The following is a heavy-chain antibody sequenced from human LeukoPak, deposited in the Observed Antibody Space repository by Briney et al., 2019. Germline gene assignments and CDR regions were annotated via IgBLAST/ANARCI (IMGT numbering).Heavy chain of an antibody. J-gene: IGHJ4*02. CDR2: INTNTGNP. V-gene: IGHV7-4-1*02. CDR1: GYTFTTYA. Sequence: ASVKVSCKASGYTFTTYAMNWVRQAPGQGLEWKGWINTNTGNPTYAQGFTGRFVFSLDTSVSTAYLQISSLKAEDTAVYYCAKEGPYSSSWYLGYWRQGTLVTVFS. CDR3: AKEGPYSSSWYLGY. D-gene: IGHD6-13*01.